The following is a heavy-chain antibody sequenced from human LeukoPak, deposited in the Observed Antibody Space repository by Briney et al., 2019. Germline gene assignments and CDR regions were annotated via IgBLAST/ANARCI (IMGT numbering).Heavy chain of an antibody. Sequence: AGGSLRLSCAASGFTFSSYTMKWVRQAPGKGLEWVSSITSGSSYIYYADSVKGRLTISRDNAKNSLYLQMNRLRAEDTAIYYCARGAATNLWPSDYWGQGTLVTVSS. CDR3: ARGAATNLWPSDY. D-gene: IGHD3-10*01. CDR1: GFTFSSYT. V-gene: IGHV3-21*01. J-gene: IGHJ4*02. CDR2: ITSGSSYI.